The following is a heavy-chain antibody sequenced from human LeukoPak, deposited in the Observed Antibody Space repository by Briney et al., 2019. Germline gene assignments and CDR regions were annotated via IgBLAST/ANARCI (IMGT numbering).Heavy chain of an antibody. CDR2: ISGSGSST. D-gene: IGHD3-10*01. J-gene: IGHJ4*02. V-gene: IGHV3-23*01. CDR1: GFTFSSYA. Sequence: GGSLRLSCAASGFTFSSYAMSWVRQAPGKGLEWVSVISGSGSSTYYADSVKGRFTISRDNSKNTLYLQVNSLRAEDTAVYYCARLTYGHGAYWGQGTLVTVSS. CDR3: ARLTYGHGAY.